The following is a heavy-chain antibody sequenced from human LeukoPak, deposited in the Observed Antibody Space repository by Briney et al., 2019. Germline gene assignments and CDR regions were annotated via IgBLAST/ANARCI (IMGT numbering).Heavy chain of an antibody. V-gene: IGHV3-74*01. D-gene: IGHD3-22*01. CDR1: GFTFSSYW. Sequence: GGSLRLSCAASGFTFSSYWMHWVRQAPGKGLVWVSRMNSDGSSTRYADSVKGRFTISRDNAKNTLYLQMNSLRAEDTAVYYCAREGMYDSSGFYMDVWSKGTTVTVSS. CDR2: MNSDGSST. J-gene: IGHJ6*03. CDR3: AREGMYDSSGFYMDV.